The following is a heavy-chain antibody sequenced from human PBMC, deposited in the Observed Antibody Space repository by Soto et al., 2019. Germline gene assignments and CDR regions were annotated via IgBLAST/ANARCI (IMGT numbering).Heavy chain of an antibody. D-gene: IGHD2-15*01. CDR3: ARAGCDGGSCYTLVGLRYGMDV. V-gene: IGHV3-30-3*01. CDR1: GFTFSSYA. Sequence: QVQLVESGGGVVQPGRSLRLSCAASGFTFSSYAMYLVRQAPGKGLEWVAVISYYGNNQYYADSLKGRFTISRDNSKNTLYLQMNSLRAEDTAVYYCARAGCDGGSCYTLVGLRYGMDVWGQGTTVTVSS. J-gene: IGHJ6*02. CDR2: ISYYGNNQ.